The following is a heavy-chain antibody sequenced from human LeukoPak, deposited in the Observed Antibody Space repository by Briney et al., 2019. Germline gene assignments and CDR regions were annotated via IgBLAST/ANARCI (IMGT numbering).Heavy chain of an antibody. CDR3: ARDPERYFDWSHTGYFDY. V-gene: IGHV4-59*01. D-gene: IGHD3-9*01. CDR1: GGSISSYY. CDR2: IYYSGGT. J-gene: IGHJ4*02. Sequence: PSETLSLTCTVSGGSISSYYWSWIRQPPGKGLEWIGYIYYSGGTNYNPSLKSRVTISVDTSKNQFSLKLSSVTAADTAVYYCARDPERYFDWSHTGYFDYWGQGTLVTVSS.